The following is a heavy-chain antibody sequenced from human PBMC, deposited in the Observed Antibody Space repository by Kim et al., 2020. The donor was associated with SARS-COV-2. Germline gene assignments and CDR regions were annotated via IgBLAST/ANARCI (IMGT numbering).Heavy chain of an antibody. J-gene: IGHJ6*02. CDR1: GDSISTYY. CDR3: ARGRGDGYNRPYYYGMDV. V-gene: IGHV4-59*01. CDR2: IFYSGVT. D-gene: IGHD5-12*01. Sequence: SETLSLTCTVSGDSISTYYWSWIRQPPGKGLECIGYIFYSGVTKYNPSLKSRVTISVDTSKNQFSLKLSSVTAADTAVYYCARGRGDGYNRPYYYGMDVWGQGTTVTVSS.